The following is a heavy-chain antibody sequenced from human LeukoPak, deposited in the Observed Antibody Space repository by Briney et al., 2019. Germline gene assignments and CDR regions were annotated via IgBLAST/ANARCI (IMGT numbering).Heavy chain of an antibody. V-gene: IGHV4-39*01. CDR3: ARHQVGYTLGYCSGGSCYRPYFDY. CDR2: IYYSGST. D-gene: IGHD2-15*01. J-gene: IGHJ4*02. Sequence: PSETLSLTCTVSGGSISSSSYYWGWIRQPPGKGLEWIGSIYYSGSTYYNPSLKSRVTISVDTSQNQFSLKLSSVTAADTAVYYCARHQVGYTLGYCSGGSCYRPYFDYWGQGTLVTVSS. CDR1: GGSISSSSYY.